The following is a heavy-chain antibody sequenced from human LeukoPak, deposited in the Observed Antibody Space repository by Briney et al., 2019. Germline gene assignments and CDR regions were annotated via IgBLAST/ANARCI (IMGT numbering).Heavy chain of an antibody. D-gene: IGHD6-13*01. CDR1: GFTFSSYA. V-gene: IGHV3-23*01. CDR3: AKHIIAAAVTGAFDI. Sequence: GESLRLSCAASGFTFSSYAINWVRQAPGRGLEWVSVIRGSGETTYYADSVKGRFTISRDNSKNTLYLQMNSLRAEDTAVYYCAKHIIAAAVTGAFDIWGQGTMVTVSS. J-gene: IGHJ3*02. CDR2: IRGSGETT.